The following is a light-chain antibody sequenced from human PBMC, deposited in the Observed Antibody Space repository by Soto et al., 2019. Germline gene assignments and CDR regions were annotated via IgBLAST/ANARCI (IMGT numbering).Light chain of an antibody. J-gene: IGLJ2*01. CDR3: TSYGGNNNLI. V-gene: IGLV2-8*01. CDR2: EVS. Sequence: QSALTQPPSASGSPGQSVTISCTGTNSDVGGYNYVSWYQQHPGKAPKLIIYEVSQRPSGVPDRFSGSKSGNTASLTVSGLQADDEADYYCTSYGGNNNLIFGGGTKVTVL. CDR1: NSDVGGYNY.